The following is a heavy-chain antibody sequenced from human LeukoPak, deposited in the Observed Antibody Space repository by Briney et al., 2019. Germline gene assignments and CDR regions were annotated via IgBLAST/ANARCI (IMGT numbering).Heavy chain of an antibody. J-gene: IGHJ5*02. V-gene: IGHV3-23*01. D-gene: IGHD1-1*01. CDR3: AKDRWTTGTNWFDP. CDR1: GFTFSTYA. CDR2: ISGSGGST. Sequence: PGGSLRLSCAASGFTFSTYAMSWVRQAPGKGLEWVSGISGSGGSTYYADSVKGRFTVSRDNSKNTLFLQMNSLRAGDTAVYYCAKDRWTTGTNWFDPWGQGTLVTVSS.